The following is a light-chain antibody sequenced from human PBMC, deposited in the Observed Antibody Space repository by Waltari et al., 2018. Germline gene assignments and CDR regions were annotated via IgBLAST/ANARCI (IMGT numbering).Light chain of an antibody. CDR1: ENIRTK. V-gene: IGKV3-15*01. J-gene: IGKJ1*01. CDR2: GAS. Sequence: TQSQAALSVSPGETATHPCSASENIRTKLAWYQQRLGQAPRLLIYGASTWATGIPDRFSGSGSETEFTLTITSLQSEDFGVYYCQQYSDWPTFGQGTKVEI. CDR3: QQYSDWPT.